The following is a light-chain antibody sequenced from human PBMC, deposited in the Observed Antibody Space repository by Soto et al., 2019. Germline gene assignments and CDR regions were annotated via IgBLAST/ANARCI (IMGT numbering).Light chain of an antibody. CDR1: QNIRRY. CDR3: QQAYNTPRT. V-gene: IGKV1-39*01. J-gene: IGKJ1*01. CDR2: PAS. Sequence: DIQMPPSPSSLSASVGDRVTITCRASQNIRRYLNWYQQKPGKAPKLLIYPASSLQSGVPSRFSGSGSATNFPLTISSLQPEDFATYYCQQAYNTPRTFGQGTKVEIK.